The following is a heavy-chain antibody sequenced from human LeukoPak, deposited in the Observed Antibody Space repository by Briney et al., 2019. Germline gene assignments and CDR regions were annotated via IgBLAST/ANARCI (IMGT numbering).Heavy chain of an antibody. CDR1: GFTFSSYS. CDR3: ARNFGYCSGASCNYYFDY. CDR2: ISSDSPYI. D-gene: IGHD2-15*01. J-gene: IGHJ4*02. V-gene: IGHV3-21*01. Sequence: GGSLRLSCAASGFTFSSYSMNWVRQAPGKGLEWVSSISSDSPYIYYADSVRGQFTISRDNAKNSLYLQMNSLGAEDTAVYYCARNFGYCSGASCNYYFDYWGQGTLVTVSS.